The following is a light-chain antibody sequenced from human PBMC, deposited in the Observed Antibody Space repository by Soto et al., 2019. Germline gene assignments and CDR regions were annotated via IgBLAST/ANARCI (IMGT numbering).Light chain of an antibody. V-gene: IGLV2-14*01. CDR3: ISNTSSSLPI. CDR1: SSDVGGYNY. CDR2: EVS. Sequence: QSALTQPASVSGSPGQSITISCTGTSSDVGGYNYVSWYQQHPGKAPKLMIYEVSNRPSGVSNRFSGSKSGNTASLTISGLPAQDDAEYSCISNTSSSLPIFGEGPKFTVL. J-gene: IGLJ2*01.